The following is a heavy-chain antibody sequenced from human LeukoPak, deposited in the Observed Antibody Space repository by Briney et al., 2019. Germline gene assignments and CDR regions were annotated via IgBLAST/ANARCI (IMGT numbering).Heavy chain of an antibody. D-gene: IGHD1-26*01. V-gene: IGHV4-59*01. Sequence: SETLSLTCTVSGGSISSYYWSWIRQPPGKGLEWIGYIYYSGSTNYNPSLKSRVTISVDTSKNQFSLKLSSVTAADTAVYYCARDRVVGTWAFDIWGQGTMVTVSS. CDR3: ARDRVVGTWAFDI. CDR1: GGSISSYY. CDR2: IYYSGST. J-gene: IGHJ3*02.